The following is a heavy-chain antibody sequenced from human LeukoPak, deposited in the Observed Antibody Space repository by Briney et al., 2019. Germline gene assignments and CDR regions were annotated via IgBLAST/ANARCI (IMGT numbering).Heavy chain of an antibody. J-gene: IGHJ6*02. Sequence: GGSLRLSCAASGFTFSSYGMHWVRQAPGKGLEWVAVIWYDGSNKYYADSVKGRFTISRDNSKNPLYLQMNSLRAEDTAVYYCARDLGALYSSSWYTPSGMDVWGQGTTVTVYS. D-gene: IGHD6-13*01. CDR3: ARDLGALYSSSWYTPSGMDV. CDR2: IWYDGSNK. CDR1: GFTFSSYG. V-gene: IGHV3-33*01.